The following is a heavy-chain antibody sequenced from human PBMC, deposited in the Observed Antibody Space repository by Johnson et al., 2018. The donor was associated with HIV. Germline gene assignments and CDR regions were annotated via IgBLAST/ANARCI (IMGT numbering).Heavy chain of an antibody. CDR2: ISYDGSNK. CDR1: GFTFSSYG. J-gene: IGHJ3*02. Sequence: QVQLVESGGDVVQPGRSLRLSCAASGFTFSSYGIHWVRQAPGKGLEWVAVISYDGSNKYYADSVKGRFTISRDNSKNTLFLQMNSLRAEDTAVYYCARVLVGTTTDAFDIWGQGTMVTVSS. CDR3: ARVLVGTTTDAFDI. V-gene: IGHV3-30-3*01. D-gene: IGHD1-26*01.